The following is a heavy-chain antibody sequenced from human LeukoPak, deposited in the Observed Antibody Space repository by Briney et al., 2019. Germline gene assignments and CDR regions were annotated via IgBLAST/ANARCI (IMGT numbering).Heavy chain of an antibody. D-gene: IGHD6-13*01. CDR1: GGSISSYY. Sequence: SETLSLTCTVSGGSISSYYWSWIRQPPGKGLEWIGYIYYSGSTNYNPSLKSRVTISVDTSKNRFSLKLSSVTAADTAVYYCARQWSSWTGTDGWFDPWGQGTLVTVSS. CDR2: IYYSGST. CDR3: ARQWSSWTGTDGWFDP. V-gene: IGHV4-59*08. J-gene: IGHJ5*02.